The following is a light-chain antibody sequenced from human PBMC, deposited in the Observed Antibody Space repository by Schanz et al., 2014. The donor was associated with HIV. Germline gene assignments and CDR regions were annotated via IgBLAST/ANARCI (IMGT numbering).Light chain of an antibody. CDR3: QQYNSYPWT. J-gene: IGKJ1*01. Sequence: IQLTQSPSSLSASVGDRVTITCRASQSIGDSLAWLQQKPGRAPKVLIYKASTLESGVPSTFRGSGSGTEFTLTISSLQPDDFATYYCQQYNSYPWTFGQGTKVEIK. V-gene: IGKV1-5*03. CDR1: QSIGDS. CDR2: KAS.